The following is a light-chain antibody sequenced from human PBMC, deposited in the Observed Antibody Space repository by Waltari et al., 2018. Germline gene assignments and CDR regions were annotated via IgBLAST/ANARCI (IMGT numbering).Light chain of an antibody. J-gene: IGLJ3*02. CDR3: CSYAGIWV. CDR1: GSDVGDFNS. Sequence: QSALTQPRSVSGSPGQSVTISCAGTGSDVGDFNSVSWYQQHPGKAPKLLIFDVTKRPSGVPDRFSGSKSGTSASLTVSGLQAEDEADYYCCSYAGIWVFGGGTKLTVL. V-gene: IGLV2-11*01. CDR2: DVT.